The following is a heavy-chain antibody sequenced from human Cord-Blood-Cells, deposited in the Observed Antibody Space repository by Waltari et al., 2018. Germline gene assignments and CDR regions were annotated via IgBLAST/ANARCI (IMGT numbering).Heavy chain of an antibody. CDR2: ISYDGSNK. V-gene: IGHV3-30*18. CDR3: AKDWGSSSSLFDY. Sequence: QVQLVESGGGVVQPARSLRPSCAAPGFTFSSYGLPWVRPAPGKGLEWVAVISYDGSNKYYADSVKGRFTISRDNSKNTLYLQMNSLRAEDTAVYYCAKDWGSSSSLFDYWGQGTLVTVSS. D-gene: IGHD6-6*01. CDR1: GFTFSSYG. J-gene: IGHJ4*02.